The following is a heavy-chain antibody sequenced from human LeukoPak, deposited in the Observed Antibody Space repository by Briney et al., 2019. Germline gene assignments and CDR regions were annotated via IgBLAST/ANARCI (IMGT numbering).Heavy chain of an antibody. CDR2: IRYDGGNT. CDR1: GFTFSTYG. J-gene: IGHJ4*02. D-gene: IGHD2-21*01. V-gene: IGHV3-30*02. Sequence: AGGSLRLSCAAPGFTFSTYGIHWVRQAPGKGLEWVAFIRYDGGNTYYADSVKGRFTISRDNSKNTLYLQMNGLRAEDTAVYYCAKDVSGDSFDYWGQGTLVTVSS. CDR3: AKDVSGDSFDY.